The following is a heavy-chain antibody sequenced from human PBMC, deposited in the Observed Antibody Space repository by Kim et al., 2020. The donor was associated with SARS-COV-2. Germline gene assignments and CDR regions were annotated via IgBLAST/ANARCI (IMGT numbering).Heavy chain of an antibody. J-gene: IGHJ5*02. CDR3: ARDQGTGADT. Sequence: IYSAESVKGRLTISRDNSKNMVYLQMTSLRAEDTALYYCARDQGTGADTWGQGTLVTVSS. V-gene: IGHV3-66*01. CDR2: I. D-gene: IGHD7-27*01.